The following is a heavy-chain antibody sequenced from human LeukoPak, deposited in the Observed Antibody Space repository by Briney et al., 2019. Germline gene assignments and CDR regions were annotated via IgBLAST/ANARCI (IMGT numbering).Heavy chain of an antibody. D-gene: IGHD1-1*01. CDR2: ISGSGGST. CDR3: AKVVGTEYFDY. J-gene: IGHJ4*02. Sequence: GGSLRLSXAASGFTFSSYAMSWVRQAPGRGLEWVSAISGSGGSTYYADSVKGRFTISRDNSKNTLYLQMNSLRAEDTAVYYSAKVVGTEYFDYWGQGTLVTVSS. CDR1: GFTFSSYA. V-gene: IGHV3-23*01.